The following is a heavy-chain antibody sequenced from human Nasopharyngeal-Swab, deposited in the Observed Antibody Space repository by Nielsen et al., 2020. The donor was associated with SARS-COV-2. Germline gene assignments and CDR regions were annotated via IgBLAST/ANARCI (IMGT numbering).Heavy chain of an antibody. Sequence: GESLKISCAASGFTFSNYWMSWVRQAPGKGLEWVANIKQDGSEKNYVDSVKGRFTISRDNAKNSLYLQMNSLRAEETAVYYCAKDITGYSSGWFYYYYYMDVWGKGTTVTVSS. D-gene: IGHD6-19*01. CDR2: IKQDGSEK. J-gene: IGHJ6*03. CDR1: GFTFSNYW. CDR3: AKDITGYSSGWFYYYYYMDV. V-gene: IGHV3-7*01.